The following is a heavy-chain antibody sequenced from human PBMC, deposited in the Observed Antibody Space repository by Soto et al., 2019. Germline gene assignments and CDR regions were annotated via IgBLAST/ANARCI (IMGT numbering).Heavy chain of an antibody. J-gene: IGHJ6*02. D-gene: IGHD5-18*01. CDR3: AKDRGEQLSDYYYGMDV. CDR1: GFTFSSYG. V-gene: IGHV3-30*18. Sequence: GGSLRLSCAASGFTFSSYGMHWVRQAPGKGLEWVAVISYDGSNKYYADSVKGRFTISRDNSKNTLYLQMNSLRAEDTAVYYCAKDRGEQLSDYYYGMDVCGQVTTVTFSS. CDR2: ISYDGSNK.